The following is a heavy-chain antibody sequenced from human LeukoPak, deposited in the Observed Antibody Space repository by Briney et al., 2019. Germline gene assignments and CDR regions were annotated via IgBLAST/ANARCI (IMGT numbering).Heavy chain of an antibody. V-gene: IGHV3-33*01. Sequence: GGSLRLSYAASGFTFSSYGMHWVRQAPGKGLEWVAVIWYDGSNKYYADSVKGRFTISRDNSKNTLYLQMNSLRAEDTAVYYCARDASIAARPMNNRFDPWGQGTLVTVSS. CDR1: GFTFSSYG. D-gene: IGHD6-6*01. CDR3: ARDASIAARPMNNRFDP. J-gene: IGHJ5*02. CDR2: IWYDGSNK.